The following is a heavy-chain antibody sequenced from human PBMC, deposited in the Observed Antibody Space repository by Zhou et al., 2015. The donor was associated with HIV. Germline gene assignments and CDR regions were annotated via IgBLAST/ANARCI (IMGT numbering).Heavy chain of an antibody. CDR3: ARAGEYSSSSLDYYYYYMDV. D-gene: IGHD6-6*01. CDR1: GGTFSSYA. V-gene: IGHV1-69*01. J-gene: IGHJ6*03. Sequence: QVQLVQSGAEVKKPGSSVKVSCKASGGTFSSYAISWVRQAPGQGLEWMGGIIPIFGTANYAQKFQGRVTITADESTSTAYMELSSLRSEDTAVYYCARAGEYSSSSLDYYYYYMDVWGKGTTVTVSS. CDR2: IIPIFGTA.